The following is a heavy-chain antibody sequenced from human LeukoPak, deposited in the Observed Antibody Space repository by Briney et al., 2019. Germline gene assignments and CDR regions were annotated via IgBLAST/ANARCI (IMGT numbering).Heavy chain of an antibody. D-gene: IGHD2-15*01. CDR2: ISAYNGNT. J-gene: IGHJ4*02. CDR3: ARVGVVVAATLSSDY. Sequence: ASVKASCKASGYTFTSYGISWVRQAPGQGLEWMGWISAYNGNTNYAQKLQGRVTMTTDTSTSTAYMELRSLRSDDTAVYYCARVGVVVAATLSSDYWGQGTLVTVSS. V-gene: IGHV1-18*04. CDR1: GYTFTSYG.